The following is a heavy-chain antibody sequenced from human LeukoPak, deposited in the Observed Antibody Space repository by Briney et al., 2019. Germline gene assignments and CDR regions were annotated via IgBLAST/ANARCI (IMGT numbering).Heavy chain of an antibody. CDR1: GGSISSSSYY. J-gene: IGHJ4*02. D-gene: IGHD5-12*01. V-gene: IGHV4-39*07. CDR3: ARDGYTASWFN. Sequence: SETLSLTCTVSGGSISSSSYYWGWIRQPPGKGLEWIGSIYYSGSTCYNPSLKSRVTISVDTSKNQFSLKLTSVTAADTAVYYCARDGYTASWFNWGPGILVTVSS. CDR2: IYYSGST.